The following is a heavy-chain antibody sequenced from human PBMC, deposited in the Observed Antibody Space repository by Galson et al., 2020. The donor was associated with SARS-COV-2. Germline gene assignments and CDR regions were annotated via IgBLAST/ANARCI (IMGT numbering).Heavy chain of an antibody. CDR3: ARHYCSGGSCYSAYFDY. CDR2: IYPGDSDT. D-gene: IGHD2-15*01. Sequence: KIGESLKISCKGSGYSFTSYWIGWVRQMPGKGLEWMGIIYPGDSDTRYSPSFQGQVTISADKSISTAYLQWSSLKASDTAMYYCARHYCSGGSCYSAYFDYWGQGTLVTVSS. J-gene: IGHJ4*02. CDR1: GYSFTSYW. V-gene: IGHV5-51*01.